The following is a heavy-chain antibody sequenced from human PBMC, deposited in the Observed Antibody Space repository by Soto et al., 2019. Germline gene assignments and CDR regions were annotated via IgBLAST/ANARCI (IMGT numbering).Heavy chain of an antibody. V-gene: IGHV1-69*06. CDR3: ARRGYCSGGSCYGWFYS. D-gene: IGHD2-15*01. CDR2: IIPIFGTA. J-gene: IGHJ5*01. Sequence: QVQLVQSGAEVKKPGSSVKVSCKASGGTFSSYALSWVRQAPGQGLEWMGGIIPIFGTANFAQKFQGRVTITADKSTSTACIELSSRSSEDTAVYYCARRGYCSGGSCYGWFYSWGQGTLVTVSS. CDR1: GGTFSSYA.